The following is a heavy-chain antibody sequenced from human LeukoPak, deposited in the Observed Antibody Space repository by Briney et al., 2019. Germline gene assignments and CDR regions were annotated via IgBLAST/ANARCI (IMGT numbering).Heavy chain of an antibody. CDR1: CGSVSSYY. D-gene: IGHD2-2*01. J-gene: IGHJ4*02. Sequence: AETLSLTCTVACGSVSSYYCSCIRQPPGKGREWILFIYYSGITNYHPSLKSRVTISVDTSKNQFSLKVSSVTAADTAVYYCARAYCSSTSCPKGGFDYWGQGTLVTVSS. CDR2: IYYSGIT. V-gene: IGHV4-59*02. CDR3: ARAYCSSTSCPKGGFDY.